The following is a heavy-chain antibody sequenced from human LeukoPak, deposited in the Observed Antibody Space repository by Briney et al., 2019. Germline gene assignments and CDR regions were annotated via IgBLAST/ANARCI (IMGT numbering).Heavy chain of an antibody. J-gene: IGHJ3*02. Sequence: GGSPRLSCAASGFTFSDYSMNWVRQAPGKGLEWVSKITSSSGIIYYADSVKGRFTISRDNAKNSLFLQMNSLRAEDTALYYCAKDMNVTPRMAFDIWGQGTMVTVSS. CDR2: ITSSSGII. CDR3: AKDMNVTPRMAFDI. CDR1: GFTFSDYS. V-gene: IGHV3-48*04. D-gene: IGHD3-16*01.